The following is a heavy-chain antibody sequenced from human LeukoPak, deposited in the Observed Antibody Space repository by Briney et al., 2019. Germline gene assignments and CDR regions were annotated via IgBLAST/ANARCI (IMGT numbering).Heavy chain of an antibody. CDR1: GGSISGSSWY. J-gene: IGHJ4*02. V-gene: IGHV4-39*01. CDR2: IHYSGTT. CDR3: ARVRSTGLPDY. Sequence: PSETLSLTCTVSGGSISGSSWYWGWIRQPPGKGLEWIGSIHYSGTTYDNPSLRSRATISVDTSKTQFSLQLSSVTAADTALYYCARVRSTGLPDYWGQGTLVTVSS. D-gene: IGHD2-2*01.